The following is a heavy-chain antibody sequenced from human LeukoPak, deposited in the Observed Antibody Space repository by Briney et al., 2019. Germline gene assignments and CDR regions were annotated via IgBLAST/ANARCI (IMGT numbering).Heavy chain of an antibody. Sequence: GGSLRLSCAASGFTFSSYSMNWVRQAPGKGLEWVSSISSSSSYIYYADSVKGRFTISRDNAKNSLYLQMNSLRAEDTAVYYCARAPPLNWCSSTSCRTGSFDYWGQGTLVTVSS. CDR2: ISSSSSYI. V-gene: IGHV3-21*04. J-gene: IGHJ4*02. D-gene: IGHD2-2*01. CDR1: GFTFSSYS. CDR3: ARAPPLNWCSSTSCRTGSFDY.